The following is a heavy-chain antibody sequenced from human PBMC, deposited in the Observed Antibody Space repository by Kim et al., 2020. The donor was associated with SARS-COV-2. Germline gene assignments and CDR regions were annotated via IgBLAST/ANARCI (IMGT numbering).Heavy chain of an antibody. CDR3: ARTTSGSYWGTFDY. J-gene: IGHJ4*02. D-gene: IGHD3-10*01. CDR1: GFTFSSYA. Sequence: GGSLRLSCAASGFTFSSYAMHWVRQAPGKGLEWVAVISYDGSNKYYADSVKGRFTISRDNSKNPLYLQMNSLRAEDTAVYYCARTTSGSYWGTFDYWGQGTLVTVSS. V-gene: IGHV3-30*04. CDR2: ISYDGSNK.